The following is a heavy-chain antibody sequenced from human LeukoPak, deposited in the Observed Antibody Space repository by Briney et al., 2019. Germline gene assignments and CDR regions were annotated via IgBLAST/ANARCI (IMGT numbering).Heavy chain of an antibody. CDR1: GGSIGSYY. D-gene: IGHD2-15*01. CDR2: IYYSGST. Sequence: SETLSLTCSVSGGSIGSYYWSWIRQPPGKGLEWIGYIYYSGSTNYNPSLKSRVTISVDTSKNQFSLKLSSVTAADTAVYYCARAYCSGGICYSNNWFDPWGQGTLVTVSS. V-gene: IGHV4-59*01. J-gene: IGHJ5*02. CDR3: ARAYCSGGICYSNNWFDP.